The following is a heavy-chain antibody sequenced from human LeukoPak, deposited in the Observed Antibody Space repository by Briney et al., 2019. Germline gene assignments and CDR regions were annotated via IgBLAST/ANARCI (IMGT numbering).Heavy chain of an antibody. V-gene: IGHV4-34*01. J-gene: IGHJ4*02. CDR3: ARSDSSGSSPVFDY. D-gene: IGHD3-22*01. CDR2: INHSGST. CDR1: GGSFSGYY. Sequence: SETLSLTRAVYGGSFSGYYWSWIRQPPGKGLEWIGEINHSGSTNYNPSLKSRVTISVDTSKNQFSLKLSSVTAADTAVYYCARSDSSGSSPVFDYWGQGTLVTVSS.